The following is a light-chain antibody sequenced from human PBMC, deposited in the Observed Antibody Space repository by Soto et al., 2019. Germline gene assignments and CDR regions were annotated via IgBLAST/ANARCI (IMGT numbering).Light chain of an antibody. CDR3: QQYYSSPFT. CDR1: QSVSSN. J-gene: IGKJ3*01. CDR2: GAS. Sequence: EIVMTQSPATLSVSPGERATLSCRASQSVSSNLAWYQQKPGQAPRLLIYGASTRATGIPARFSGSGSGTEFTLTISSLQAEDVAVYSCQQYYSSPFTFGPGTKVDIK. V-gene: IGKV3-15*01.